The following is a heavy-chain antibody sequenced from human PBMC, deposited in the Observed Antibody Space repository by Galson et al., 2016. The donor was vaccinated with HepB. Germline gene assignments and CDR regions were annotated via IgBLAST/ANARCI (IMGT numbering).Heavy chain of an antibody. D-gene: IGHD5-18*01. V-gene: IGHV3-11*01. Sequence: SLRLSCAASGFTFRDYYMIWIRQAPGKGLEWISYISSSGSTIYYADSVKGRFTISRDMTKNSLYLQMNSLRPEDTAVYFCAIPRGYRYSMDVWGQGTTVTVSS. J-gene: IGHJ6*02. CDR1: GFTFRDYY. CDR2: ISSSGSTI. CDR3: AIPRGYRYSMDV.